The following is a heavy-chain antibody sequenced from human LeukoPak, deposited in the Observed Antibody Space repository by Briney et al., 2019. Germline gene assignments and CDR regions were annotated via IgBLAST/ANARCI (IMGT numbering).Heavy chain of an antibody. CDR2: ISGSGGST. D-gene: IGHD3-10*01. CDR1: GFTFSSYA. J-gene: IGHJ3*02. Sequence: PGGSLRLSCAASGFTFSSYAMSWVRQAPGKGLEWVSAISGSGGSTYYADSVKGRFTISRDNSRNTLYLQMNSLRAEDTAVYYCAKVRLLWFGESSAFDIWGQGTMVTVSS. V-gene: IGHV3-23*01. CDR3: AKVRLLWFGESSAFDI.